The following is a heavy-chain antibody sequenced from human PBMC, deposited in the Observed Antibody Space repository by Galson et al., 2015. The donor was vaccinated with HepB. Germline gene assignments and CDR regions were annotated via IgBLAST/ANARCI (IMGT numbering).Heavy chain of an antibody. V-gene: IGHV3-33*08. D-gene: IGHD3-3*01. CDR1: GFTVNSDY. J-gene: IGHJ6*02. Sequence: SLRLSCAASGFTVNSDYMNWVRQAPGKGLEWAAVIWYDGSKKYYADSVKGRFTISRDNSKNTLYLQMNSLRAEDTAVYYCARGLIWSGPPYHYGLDVWGQGTTVTVSS. CDR2: IWYDGSKK. CDR3: ARGLIWSGPPYHYGLDV.